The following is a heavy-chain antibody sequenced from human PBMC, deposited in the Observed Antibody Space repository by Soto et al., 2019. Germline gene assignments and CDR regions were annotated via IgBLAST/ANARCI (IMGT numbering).Heavy chain of an antibody. J-gene: IGHJ2*01. CDR2: IHYSGST. D-gene: IGHD6-19*01. V-gene: IGHV4-39*01. Sequence: QLQLQESGPGLVKPSETLSLTCTVSGGSISGSTYYWGWIRQPPGKGLEWIGSIHYSGSTYYNPSLKSRVTISADTSKNQFSLKLSSVTAADTAVYYCARRVAVAGTVFWYFDLWGRGTLVTVSS. CDR3: ARRVAVAGTVFWYFDL. CDR1: GGSISGSTYY.